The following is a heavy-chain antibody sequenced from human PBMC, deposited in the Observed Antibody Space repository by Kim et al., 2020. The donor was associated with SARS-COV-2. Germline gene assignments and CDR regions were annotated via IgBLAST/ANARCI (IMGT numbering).Heavy chain of an antibody. J-gene: IGHJ5*02. CDR3: AKDIFRWAFDR. CDR1: GFTFSRNG. D-gene: IGHD6-13*01. CDR2: INGDKDGT. Sequence: GGCLRLSCVASGFTFSRNGMGWVRQAPGKGLEWVSAINGDKDGTHYADSVKGRFTISRDISKNTLYLQMNSLRAEDTAIYYCAKDIFRWAFDRWGQGTLVTVSS. V-gene: IGHV3-23*01.